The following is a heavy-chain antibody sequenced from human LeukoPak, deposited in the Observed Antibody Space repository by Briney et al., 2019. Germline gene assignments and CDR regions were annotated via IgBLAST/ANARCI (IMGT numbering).Heavy chain of an antibody. CDR2: IYSGGST. CDR1: GFTVSSNY. CDR3: AKDSNDYYGSGSYWLFDY. J-gene: IGHJ4*02. V-gene: IGHV3-53*01. Sequence: GGSLRLSCAASGFTVSSNYMSWVRQAPGKGLEWVSVIYSGGSTYYADSVKGRFTISRDNSKNTLYLQMNSLRAEDTAVYYCAKDSNDYYGSGSYWLFDYWGQGTLVTVSS. D-gene: IGHD3-10*01.